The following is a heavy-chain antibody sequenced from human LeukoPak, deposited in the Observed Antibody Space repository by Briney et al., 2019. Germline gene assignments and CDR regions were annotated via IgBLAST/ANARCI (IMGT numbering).Heavy chain of an antibody. CDR2: IYYSGST. V-gene: IGHV4-31*03. CDR3: ATSNSYYYYGMDV. Sequence: SETLSLTCTVSGGSISSGGYYWSWIRQHPGKGLEWIGYIYYSGSTYYNPSLKSRVTISVDTSKNQFSLKLSSVTAADTAVYYCATSNSYYYYGMDVWGQGATVTVSS. J-gene: IGHJ6*02. CDR1: GGSISSGGYY. D-gene: IGHD4-11*01.